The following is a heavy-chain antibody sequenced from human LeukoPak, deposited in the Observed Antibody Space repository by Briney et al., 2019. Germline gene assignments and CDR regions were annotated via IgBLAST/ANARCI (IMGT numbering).Heavy chain of an antibody. J-gene: IGHJ5*02. D-gene: IGHD3-3*01. Sequence: SETLSLTCTVSGGSISSYYWSWIRQPPGKGLEWIGYIYYSGSTNYNPSLKSRVTISVDTSKNQFSLKLSSVTAADTAVYYCARSYYDFWSGYVNWFDPWGQGTLVTVSS. V-gene: IGHV4-59*08. CDR2: IYYSGST. CDR1: GGSISSYY. CDR3: ARSYYDFWSGYVNWFDP.